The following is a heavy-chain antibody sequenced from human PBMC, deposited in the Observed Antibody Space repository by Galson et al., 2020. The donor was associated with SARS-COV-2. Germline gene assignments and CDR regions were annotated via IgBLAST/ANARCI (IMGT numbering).Heavy chain of an antibody. J-gene: IGHJ5*02. CDR1: GGSISSSSYY. V-gene: IGHV4-39*01. CDR2: IYYSGST. Sequence: SETLSLTCTVPGGSISSSSYYWGWIRQPPGKGLEWIGSIYYSGSTYYNPSLKSRVTISVDTSKNQFSLKLSSVTAADTAVYYCARQDFWYCSVGSCHGCNWFDPWGQGTLVTVSS. CDR3: ARQDFWYCSVGSCHGCNWFDP. D-gene: IGHD2-15*01.